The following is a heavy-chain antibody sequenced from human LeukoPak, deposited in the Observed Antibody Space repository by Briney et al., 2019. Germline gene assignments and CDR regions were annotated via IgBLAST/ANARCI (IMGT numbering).Heavy chain of an antibody. CDR2: IYNSGTT. J-gene: IGHJ5*02. D-gene: IGHD3-22*01. V-gene: IGHV4-39*07. CDR1: SASISGTYYF. Sequence: SETLSLTCTVTSASISGTYYFWGWIRQSPGKGLEWIGSIYNSGTTYYNPSLKSRVTISVDTSKNQFSLKLSSVTAADTAVYYCARLGMGLNYYDSSGYTNWFDPWGQGTLVTVSS. CDR3: ARLGMGLNYYDSSGYTNWFDP.